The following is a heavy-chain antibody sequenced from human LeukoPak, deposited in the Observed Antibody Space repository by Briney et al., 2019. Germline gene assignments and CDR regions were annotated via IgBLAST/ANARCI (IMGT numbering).Heavy chain of an antibody. J-gene: IGHJ4*02. D-gene: IGHD1-26*01. Sequence: GGSLRLSCAASGFTFSSYSMNWVRQAPGKGLEWVSYISSSSSTIYYADSVKGRFTISRDNSKNTLYLQMNSLRAEDTAVYYCAKDQGELRNWGQGTLVTVSS. CDR3: AKDQGELRN. CDR2: ISSSSSTI. CDR1: GFTFSSYS. V-gene: IGHV3-48*01.